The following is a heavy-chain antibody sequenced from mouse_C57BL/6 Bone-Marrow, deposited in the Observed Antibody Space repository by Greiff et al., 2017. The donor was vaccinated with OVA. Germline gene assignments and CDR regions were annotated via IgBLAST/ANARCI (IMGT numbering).Heavy chain of an antibody. D-gene: IGHD1-1*01. Sequence: EVQGVESGGGLVKPGGSLKLSCAASGFTFSDYGMHWVRQAPETGLEWVAYISSGSSTIYYADTVKGRFTIPRDNAKNTLFLQMTSLRSEDTAMYYCARPPYYYGSSWFAYWGQGTLVTVSA. CDR2: ISSGSSTI. CDR1: GFTFSDYG. V-gene: IGHV5-17*01. J-gene: IGHJ3*01. CDR3: ARPPYYYGSSWFAY.